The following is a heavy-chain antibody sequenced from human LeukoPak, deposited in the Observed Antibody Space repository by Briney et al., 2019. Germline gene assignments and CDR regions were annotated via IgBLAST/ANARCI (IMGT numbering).Heavy chain of an antibody. V-gene: IGHV3-49*04. CDR1: VFTFGDYG. D-gene: IGHD6-19*01. Sequence: PGRSLRLSCTASVFTFGDYGMSWVRQAPGKGLEWVGFIRSKAYGGTTEYAASVKGRFIISRDDFKSIAYLQMNSLKTEDTAVYYCTRSSSGWYSDYWGQGTLVTVSS. J-gene: IGHJ4*02. CDR2: IRSKAYGGTT. CDR3: TRSSSGWYSDY.